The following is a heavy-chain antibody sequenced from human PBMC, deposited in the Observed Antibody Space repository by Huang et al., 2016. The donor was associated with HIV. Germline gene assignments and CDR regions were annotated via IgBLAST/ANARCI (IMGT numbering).Heavy chain of an antibody. J-gene: IGHJ4*02. Sequence: QVQLVESGGGVVQPGRSLRLSCAASGFTFSSYGMHWVRQAPGKGREWVAVKSYEAKTKDYADSVKGRFSISRDNSKTTVYLQLNSLRVEDTAVYYCAKGGSAAAVLDFWGQGTLVTVSS. CDR3: AKGGSAAAVLDF. V-gene: IGHV3-30*18. D-gene: IGHD6-13*01. CDR1: GFTFSSYG. CDR2: KSYEAKTK.